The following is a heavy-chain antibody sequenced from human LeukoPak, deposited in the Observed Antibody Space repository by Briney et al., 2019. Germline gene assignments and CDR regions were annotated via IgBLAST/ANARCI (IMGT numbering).Heavy chain of an antibody. D-gene: IGHD4-17*01. V-gene: IGHV4-39*01. CDR3: ARPLTKDLGEYGY. CDR1: GDSITNSRFY. CDR2: VYHSGGT. Sequence: PSETLSLTCTVSGDSITNSRFYWGWIRQPPGKGLEWIGSVYHSGGTYHSPSLKSRRTISLDKSKNQFSLQLTAVTAADTAVYYCARPLTKDLGEYGYWGQGTLITVSS. J-gene: IGHJ4*02.